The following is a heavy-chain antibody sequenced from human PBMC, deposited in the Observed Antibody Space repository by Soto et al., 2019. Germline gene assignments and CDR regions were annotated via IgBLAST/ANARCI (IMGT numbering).Heavy chain of an antibody. CDR2: IYYSGST. Sequence: SETLSLTCTVSGGSISSSSYYWGWILHPPGKGLEWIGSIYYSGSTYYNPSLKSRVTISVDTSKNQFSLKLSSVTAADTAVYYCARSGIPIVGATADYYGMDVWGQGTTVTVS. V-gene: IGHV4-39*01. D-gene: IGHD1-26*01. CDR1: GGSISSSSYY. J-gene: IGHJ6*02. CDR3: ARSGIPIVGATADYYGMDV.